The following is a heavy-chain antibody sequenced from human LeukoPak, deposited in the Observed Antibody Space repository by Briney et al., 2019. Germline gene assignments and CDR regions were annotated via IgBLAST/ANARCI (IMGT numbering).Heavy chain of an antibody. CDR3: ARTDYGGNSVAFDI. V-gene: IGHV3-48*04. CDR1: GFTFSSYG. J-gene: IGHJ3*02. D-gene: IGHD4-23*01. Sequence: GGSLILSCAASGFTFSSYGMHWVRQAPGKGLEWVSYISSSGSTIYYADSVKGRFTISRDNAKNPLYLQMNSLRAEDTAVYYCARTDYGGNSVAFDIWGQGTMVTVSS. CDR2: ISSSGSTI.